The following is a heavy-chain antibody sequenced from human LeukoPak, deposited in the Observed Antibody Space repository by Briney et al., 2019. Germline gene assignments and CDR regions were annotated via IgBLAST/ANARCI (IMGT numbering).Heavy chain of an antibody. CDR2: IGSTVYGGTP. Sequence: GGSLKLSCTASGFTFGDYAMTWVRQAPGKGLEWVGFIGSTVYGGTPEYAASVKGRFTISRDDSKGIAYLQMNSLKTEDTAVYYCTRDQTPYYWGQGTLVTVSS. V-gene: IGHV3-49*04. J-gene: IGHJ4*02. CDR1: GFTFGDYA. CDR3: TRDQTPYY.